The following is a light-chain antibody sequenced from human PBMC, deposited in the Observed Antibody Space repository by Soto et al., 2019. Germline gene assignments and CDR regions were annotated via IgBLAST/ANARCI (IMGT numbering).Light chain of an antibody. Sequence: AIPMTQSPSSLSASVGDRITITCRASQDIKNDLTWHQQKPGKAPKLLIYDASTLQSGVPPRFSGSGSGTDFILTISSLQPEDFATYFCLHDYAYPLTFGGGAKVEIK. CDR1: QDIKND. V-gene: IGKV1-6*02. CDR2: DAS. CDR3: LHDYAYPLT. J-gene: IGKJ4*01.